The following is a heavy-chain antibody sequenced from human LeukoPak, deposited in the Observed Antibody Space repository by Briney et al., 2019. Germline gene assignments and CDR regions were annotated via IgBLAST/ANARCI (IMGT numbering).Heavy chain of an antibody. D-gene: IGHD5-18*01. CDR2: IRSKAYGGTT. CDR1: GFTFGDYA. J-gene: IGHJ4*02. V-gene: IGHV3-49*03. CDR3: TREGRGYSYGCLDY. Sequence: GGSLRLSCTASGFTFGDYAVSWFRQAPGKGLEWVGFIRSKAYGGTTEYAASVKGRFTISRDDSKSIAYLQMNSLKTEDTAVYYCTREGRGYSYGCLDYWGQGTLVTVSS.